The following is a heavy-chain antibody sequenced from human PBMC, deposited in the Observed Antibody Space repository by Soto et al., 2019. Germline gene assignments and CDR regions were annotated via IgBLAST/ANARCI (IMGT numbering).Heavy chain of an antibody. CDR2: IYYSGST. J-gene: IGHJ4*02. CDR1: GGSISSYY. CDR3: ARVRYDILTGTAVYYFDY. V-gene: IGHV4-59*01. D-gene: IGHD3-9*01. Sequence: SXTLSLTCTVSGGSISSYYWSWIRQPPVKGLEWIGYIYYSGSTNYNPSLKSRVTISVDTSKNQFSLKLSSVTAADTALFYCARVRYDILTGTAVYYFDYWGQGTLVTVSS.